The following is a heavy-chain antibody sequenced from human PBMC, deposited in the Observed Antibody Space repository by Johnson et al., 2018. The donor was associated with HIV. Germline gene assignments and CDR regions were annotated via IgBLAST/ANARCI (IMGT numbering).Heavy chain of an antibody. CDR1: GFTFTDHY. J-gene: IGHJ3*01. CDR2: TRNKAHSYTT. CDR3: TIDPIFLGYWYHSSP. V-gene: IGHV3-72*01. Sequence: VQLVESGGGLVQPGGSLRLSCAASGFTFTDHYMDWVRQAPGKGLEWVGRTRNKAHSYTTEYAAPVKGRFSISRDDSKNTVYLQMNSLKTEDTAVYFCTIDPIFLGYWYHSSPWGQGTMVTVSS. D-gene: IGHD3-22*01.